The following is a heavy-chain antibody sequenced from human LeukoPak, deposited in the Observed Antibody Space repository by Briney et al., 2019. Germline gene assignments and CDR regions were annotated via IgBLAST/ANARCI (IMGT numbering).Heavy chain of an antibody. CDR3: ARPAGTYCGGDCFLGAFDI. CDR2: IYPGDSDT. CDR1: GYSFTSYW. D-gene: IGHD2-21*02. V-gene: IGHV5-51*01. Sequence: GESLKISRKGSGYSFTSYWIGWVRQMPGKGLEWMGIIYPGDSDTRYSPSFQGQVTISADKSISTAYLQWSSLKASDTAMYYCARPAGTYCGGDCFLGAFDIWGQGTMVTVSS. J-gene: IGHJ3*02.